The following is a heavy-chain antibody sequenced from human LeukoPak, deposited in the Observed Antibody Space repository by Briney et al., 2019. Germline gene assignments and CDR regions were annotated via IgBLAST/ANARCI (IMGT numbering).Heavy chain of an antibody. J-gene: IGHJ4*02. CDR1: GGSFSGYY. CDR3: ARALSYYYDSSAGY. CDR2: INHSGST. Sequence: SETLSLTCAVYGGSFSGYYWSWIRQPPGKGLEGIGEINHSGSTNYTPSLKSPVTISVDTSKTQFSLKLSSVTAADTAVYYCARALSYYYDSSAGYWGQGTLVTVSS. D-gene: IGHD3-22*01. V-gene: IGHV4-34*01.